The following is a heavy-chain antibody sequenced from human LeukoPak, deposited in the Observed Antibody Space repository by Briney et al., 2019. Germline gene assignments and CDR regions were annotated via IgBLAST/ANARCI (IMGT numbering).Heavy chain of an antibody. CDR2: INQSGNS. CDR3: ASGPYPAAGTDHQFDY. J-gene: IGHJ4*02. Sequence: SETLSLTCAVYGGSFSGYHWTWIRQSPGKGLEWIGEINQSGNSNYNPSLKSRVTISVDTSKNQFSLKLSSVTAADTAVYYCASGPYPAAGTDHQFDYWGQGTPVTVSS. D-gene: IGHD6-13*01. V-gene: IGHV4-34*01. CDR1: GGSFSGYH.